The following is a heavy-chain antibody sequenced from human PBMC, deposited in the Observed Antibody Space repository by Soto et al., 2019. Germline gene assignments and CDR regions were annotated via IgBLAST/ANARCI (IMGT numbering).Heavy chain of an antibody. D-gene: IGHD3-22*01. CDR2: IYYSGST. J-gene: IGHJ6*02. V-gene: IGHV4-31*03. CDR1: GGSISSGGYY. CDR3: AREDAGYDSSGYYFYYYGMDV. Sequence: SETLSLTCTVPGGSISSGGYYWSWIRPHPGKGLEWIGYIYYSGSTYYNPSLKSRVTISVDTSKNQFSLKLSSVTAADTAVYYCAREDAGYDSSGYYFYYYGMDVWGQGTTVTVSS.